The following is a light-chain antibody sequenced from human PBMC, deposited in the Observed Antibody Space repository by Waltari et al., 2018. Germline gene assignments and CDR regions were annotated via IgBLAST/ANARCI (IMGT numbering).Light chain of an antibody. CDR3: QQYNDWPPIT. Sequence: EIVMTQSPATLSVSPGERVTLSCRARQSVSSNLAWYPQKRGQAPRLLIYGASTRAPGIPARFSGSGFGTEFTLTISSLQSEDFAVYYCQQYNDWPPITFGQGTRLEIK. J-gene: IGKJ5*01. V-gene: IGKV3-15*01. CDR1: QSVSSN. CDR2: GAS.